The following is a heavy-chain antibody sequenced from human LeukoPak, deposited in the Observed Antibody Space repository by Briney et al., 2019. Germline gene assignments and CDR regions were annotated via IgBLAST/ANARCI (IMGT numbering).Heavy chain of an antibody. D-gene: IGHD6-6*01. CDR3: ARAYSRSRFDY. Sequence: GESLKISCKGSGYSFTSYWIGWVRQMPGKGLEWMGTIDPSDSYNNYSPSFQGHVTISADKSISTAYLQWSSLKASDTAMYYCARAYSRSRFDYWGQGTLVTVSS. J-gene: IGHJ4*02. CDR2: IDPSDSYN. V-gene: IGHV5-10-1*01. CDR1: GYSFTSYW.